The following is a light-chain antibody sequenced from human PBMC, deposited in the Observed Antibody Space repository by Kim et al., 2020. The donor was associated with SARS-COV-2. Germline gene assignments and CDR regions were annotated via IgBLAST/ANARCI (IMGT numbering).Light chain of an antibody. CDR3: QQYYAGPWT. Sequence: DIVLTQSPDSLAVSLGERATVNCKSSQSLLYSSRDYLAWFQQKTGQPPKLLIHWASTRDSGVPDRFSGSGSGTDFTLTISSLQAEDVAVYYCQQYYAGPWTFGQGTKVDIK. V-gene: IGKV4-1*01. CDR1: QSLLYSSRDY. J-gene: IGKJ1*01. CDR2: WAS.